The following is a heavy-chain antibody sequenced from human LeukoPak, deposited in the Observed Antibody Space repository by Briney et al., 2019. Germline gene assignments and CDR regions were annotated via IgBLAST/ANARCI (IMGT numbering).Heavy chain of an antibody. Sequence: GASVTVSCTASGGTFSSYAISWVRQAPGQGLEWMGGIIPIFGTANYAQKFQGRVTITADESTSTAYMELSSLRSEDTAVYYCARDSGYCYGIEPYYYYYYGMDVWGQGTTVTVSS. D-gene: IGHD5-18*01. CDR2: IIPIFGTA. CDR1: GGTFSSYA. J-gene: IGHJ6*02. V-gene: IGHV1-69*13. CDR3: ARDSGYCYGIEPYYYYYYGMDV.